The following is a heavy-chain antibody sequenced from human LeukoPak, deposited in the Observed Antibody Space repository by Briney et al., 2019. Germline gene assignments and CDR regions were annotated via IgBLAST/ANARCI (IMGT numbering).Heavy chain of an antibody. Sequence: GESLKISCKGSGYSFNTYWIGWVRQMPGKGLECMGIIYPGDSEVRYSPSFQGQVTISADKSISTVYLQWSSLKASDTAMYYCARQSRDGSKTRGYYFDYWGQGTLVTVSS. CDR3: ARQSRDGSKTRGYYFDY. V-gene: IGHV5-51*01. D-gene: IGHD3-10*01. CDR2: IYPGDSEV. J-gene: IGHJ4*02. CDR1: GYSFNTYW.